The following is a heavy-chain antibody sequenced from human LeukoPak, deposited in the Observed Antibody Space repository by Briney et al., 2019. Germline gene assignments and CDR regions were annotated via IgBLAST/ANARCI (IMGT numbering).Heavy chain of an antibody. V-gene: IGHV3-23*01. CDR2: ISRRDDYT. Sequence: GGSLRLSCAASGFDFSSYAMSWVRQPPGKGLEWVSVISRRDDYTYYADSVKGRSTISRDNSKNTLYLQMNSLRAEDTAVYYCANDYRSGSFHDFWGQGTLVTVSS. D-gene: IGHD3-10*01. CDR1: GFDFSSYA. J-gene: IGHJ4*02. CDR3: ANDYRSGSFHDF.